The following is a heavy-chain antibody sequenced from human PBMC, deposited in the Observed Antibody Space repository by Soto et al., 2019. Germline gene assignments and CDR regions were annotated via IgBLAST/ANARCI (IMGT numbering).Heavy chain of an antibody. Sequence: ASVKVSCKASGGTFSSYAISWVRQAPGQGLEWMGGIIPIFGTANYAQKFQGRVTITADESTSTAYMELSSLRSEDTAVYYCARDPYDYTTRDNYYYGMDVWGQGTTVTVSS. D-gene: IGHD4-4*01. J-gene: IGHJ6*02. CDR2: IIPIFGTA. CDR1: GGTFSSYA. CDR3: ARDPYDYTTRDNYYYGMDV. V-gene: IGHV1-69*13.